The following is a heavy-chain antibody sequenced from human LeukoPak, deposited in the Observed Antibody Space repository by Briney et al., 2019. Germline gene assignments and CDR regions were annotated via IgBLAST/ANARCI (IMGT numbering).Heavy chain of an antibody. D-gene: IGHD4-17*01. CDR1: GLSVNDNY. Sequence: GGSLRLSCAVSGLSVNDNYMSWVRQAPGKGLQWVSVMFPDGRTYYADSVKGRFTISRNLARNTLLLQMHSLRADDTAVHYCARTNPVYGDYDYWGQGTLVTVSS. CDR2: MFPDGRT. CDR3: ARTNPVYGDYDY. V-gene: IGHV3-53*01. J-gene: IGHJ4*02.